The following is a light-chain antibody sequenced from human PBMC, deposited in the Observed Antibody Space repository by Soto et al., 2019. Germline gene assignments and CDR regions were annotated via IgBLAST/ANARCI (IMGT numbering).Light chain of an antibody. V-gene: IGLV2-8*01. CDR2: EVT. CDR1: SSDIGHYNY. Sequence: QSAPTQPPSASGSPGQSVTISCTGTSSDIGHYNYVSWYQQHPGKAPKLMIYEVTKRPSGVPDRFSGSKSGNTASLTVSGLQAEDEADYYCSSYAGSNIVVFGGGTKLTVL. J-gene: IGLJ2*01. CDR3: SSYAGSNIVV.